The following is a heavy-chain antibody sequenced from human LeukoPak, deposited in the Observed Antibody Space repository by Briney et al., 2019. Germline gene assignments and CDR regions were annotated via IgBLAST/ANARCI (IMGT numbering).Heavy chain of an antibody. CDR1: GFSFSNYW. CDR3: ARDIPRGSAHLDY. J-gene: IGHJ4*02. D-gene: IGHD3-10*01. Sequence: GGSLRLSCAASGFSFSNYWMTWVRQAPGKGLEWVASMNEDGSQKNCGDSVKGRFTISRDNAENSLYLQMNVLRVEDTAVYYCARDIPRGSAHLDYWGQGTLVTVSS. V-gene: IGHV3-7*01. CDR2: MNEDGSQK.